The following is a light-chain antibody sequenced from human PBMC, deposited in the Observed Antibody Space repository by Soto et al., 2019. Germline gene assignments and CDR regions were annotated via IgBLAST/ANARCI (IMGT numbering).Light chain of an antibody. CDR2: EGH. CDR3: CLYVGATTYV. J-gene: IGLJ1*01. CDR1: SGYVGTYSL. Sequence: QSVLAQLASVSGSPGQSITISCTGASGYVGTYSLVSWYQQHPGKAPKVVIYEGHKRPSGVPDRFSGSTSVNTASLTISGLQTDDEADYYCCLYVGATTYVFGTGTKVTVL. V-gene: IGLV2-23*01.